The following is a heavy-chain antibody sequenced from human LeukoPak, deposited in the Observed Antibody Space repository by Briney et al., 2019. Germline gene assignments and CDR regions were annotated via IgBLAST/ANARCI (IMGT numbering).Heavy chain of an antibody. Sequence: GGSLRLSCAASGFTFSSYDMSWVRQAPGKGLEWVSAISGSGGSTYYADSVKGRFTISRDNSKNTLYLQMNSPTAEGTALYHCARNNGMDVWGQGTTVIVSS. CDR3: ARNNGMDV. V-gene: IGHV3-23*01. CDR2: ISGSGGST. J-gene: IGHJ6*02. CDR1: GFTFSSYD.